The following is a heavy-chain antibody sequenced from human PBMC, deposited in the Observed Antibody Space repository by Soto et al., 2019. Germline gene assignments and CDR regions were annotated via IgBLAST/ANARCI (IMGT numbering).Heavy chain of an antibody. CDR3: ARYCGGDCYSNYYYYGMDG. Sequence: SVKVSCKASGGTFSSYTISWVRQAPGQGLEWMGRIIPILGIANYAQKFQGRVTITADKSTSTAYMELSSLRSEDTAVYYCARYCGGDCYSNYYYYGMDGWGQGTTVTVAS. V-gene: IGHV1-69*02. D-gene: IGHD2-21*02. CDR2: IIPILGIA. J-gene: IGHJ6*02. CDR1: GGTFSSYT.